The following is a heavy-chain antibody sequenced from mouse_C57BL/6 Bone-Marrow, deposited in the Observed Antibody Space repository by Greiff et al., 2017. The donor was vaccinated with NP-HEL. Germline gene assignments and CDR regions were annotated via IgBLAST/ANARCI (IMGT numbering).Heavy chain of an antibody. CDR1: GFTFSDYY. Sequence: EVQVVESEGGLVQPGSSMKLSCTASGFTFSDYYMAWVRQVPEKGLEWVANINYDGSSTYYLDSLKSRFIISRDNAKNILYLQMSSLKSEDTATYYCARDRDGLWYFDVWGTGTTVTVSS. CDR3: ARDRDGLWYFDV. V-gene: IGHV5-16*01. CDR2: INYDGSST. J-gene: IGHJ1*03. D-gene: IGHD2-3*01.